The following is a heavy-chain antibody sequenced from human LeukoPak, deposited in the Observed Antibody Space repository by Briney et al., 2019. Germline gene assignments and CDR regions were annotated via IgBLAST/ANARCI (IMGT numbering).Heavy chain of an antibody. Sequence: GESLKISCKGSGYSFTSYWIGWVRQMPGKGLEWMGIIYPGDSDTRYSPSFQGQVTISADKSISTAYLQWSSLKASDTAMYYCAGLPRRDIVVVPAAMGDAFDIWGQGTMVTVSS. CDR2: IYPGDSDT. J-gene: IGHJ3*02. V-gene: IGHV5-51*01. D-gene: IGHD2-2*01. CDR3: AGLPRRDIVVVPAAMGDAFDI. CDR1: GYSFTSYW.